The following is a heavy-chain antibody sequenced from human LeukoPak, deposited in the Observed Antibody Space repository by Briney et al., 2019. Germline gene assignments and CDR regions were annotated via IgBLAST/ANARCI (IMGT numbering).Heavy chain of an antibody. J-gene: IGHJ4*02. Sequence: ASETLSLTCAVYGGSFSGYYWSWIRQPPGKGLEWIGEINHSGSTNYNPSLKSRVTMSLDTSKNQFSLRLSSMTAADTAVYYCAGDKNNIKWSFYWGQGTLVTVSS. V-gene: IGHV4-34*01. D-gene: IGHD2-15*01. CDR3: AGDKNNIKWSFY. CDR2: INHSGST. CDR1: GGSFSGYY.